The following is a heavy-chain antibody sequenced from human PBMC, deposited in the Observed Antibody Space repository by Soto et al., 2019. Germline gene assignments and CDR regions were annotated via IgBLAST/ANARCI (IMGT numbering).Heavy chain of an antibody. CDR3: VKDRGVAVAGSGGMDV. V-gene: IGHV3-30*18. D-gene: IGHD6-19*01. CDR1: GFTFSSYG. Sequence: QVQLVESGGGVVQPGRSLRLSCAASGFTFSSYGIHWVRQAPGKGLEWAAVISYDGNNRYYADSVKGRFIISRDKSNNTVHLQMNSLRAEDPAVYYCVKDRGVAVAGSGGMDVWGQGTTVTVSS. CDR2: ISYDGNNR. J-gene: IGHJ6*02.